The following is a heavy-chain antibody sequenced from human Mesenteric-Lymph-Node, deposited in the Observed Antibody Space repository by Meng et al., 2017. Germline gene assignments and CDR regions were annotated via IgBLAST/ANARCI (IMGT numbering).Heavy chain of an antibody. V-gene: IGHV1-69*13. J-gene: IGHJ2*01. CDR3: ASARLSDWMAGLGYFDL. D-gene: IGHD6-19*01. CDR2: IIPIFGTA. CDR1: GGTFSSYA. Sequence: SVKVSCKASGGTFSSYAISWVRQAPGQGLEWMGGIIPIFGTANYAQKFQGRVTITADESTSTAYMELSSLRSEDTAVYYCASARLSDWMAGLGYFDLWGHGTLVTVSS.